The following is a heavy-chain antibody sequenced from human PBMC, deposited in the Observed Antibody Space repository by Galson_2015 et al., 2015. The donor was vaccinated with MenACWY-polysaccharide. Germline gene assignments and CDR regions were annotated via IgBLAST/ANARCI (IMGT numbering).Heavy chain of an antibody. D-gene: IGHD3-3*01. V-gene: IGHV3-74*01. J-gene: IGHJ5*02. CDR3: AKDSTDFWSVAGRFDH. Sequence: SLRLSCAASGFTFSSYWMHWVRQVPGQGLVWVSRINSDGSSTSYVDSVKGRFTISRDNSKNTLYLQMNSLRAEDTAVYYCAKDSTDFWSVAGRFDHWGQGTLVTVSS. CDR1: GFTFSSYW. CDR2: INSDGSST.